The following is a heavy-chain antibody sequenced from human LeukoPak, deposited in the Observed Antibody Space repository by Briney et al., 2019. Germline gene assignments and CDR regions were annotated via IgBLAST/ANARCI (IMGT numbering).Heavy chain of an antibody. J-gene: IGHJ4*02. CDR1: GFTFSSYA. V-gene: IGHV3-23*01. D-gene: IGHD2-2*01. Sequence: PGGSLRLSCAASGFTFSSYAMSWVRQAPGKGLEWVSAISGSGGSTYYADSVKGRFTISRDNSKNTLYLQMNSLRAEDTAVYYCAKESADGIVVAPAATFDYWGQGTLVTVSS. CDR2: ISGSGGST. CDR3: AKESADGIVVAPAATFDY.